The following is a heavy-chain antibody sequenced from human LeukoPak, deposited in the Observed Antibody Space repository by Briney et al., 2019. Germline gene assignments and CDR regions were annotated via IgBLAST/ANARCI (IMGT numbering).Heavy chain of an antibody. CDR2: ISANNGDT. CDR3: ARRGPTPYYYYMDV. CDR1: GYTFMHYG. Sequence: ASVNVSCKASGYTFMHYGIHWVRQAPGQGLEWLGWISANNGDTNYAQKLQGRVTMTTDTSTSTAYMELRSLTSDDTAVYYCARRGPTPYYYYMDVWGNGTTVTVSS. J-gene: IGHJ6*03. V-gene: IGHV1-18*01. D-gene: IGHD2-15*01.